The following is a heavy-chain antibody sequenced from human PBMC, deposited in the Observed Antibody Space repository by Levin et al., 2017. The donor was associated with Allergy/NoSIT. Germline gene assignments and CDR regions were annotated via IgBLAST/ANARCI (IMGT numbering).Heavy chain of an antibody. CDR3: ARDHRGTFDY. Sequence: GESLKISCAVSGFTCSSYWMSWVRQAPGKGLEWVANIKQDGSEKHYVDSVKGRFTISRDNAKNSLYLQMNSLRAEDTAVYYCARDHRGTFDYWGQGTLVTVSS. J-gene: IGHJ4*02. D-gene: IGHD1-26*01. CDR1: GFTCSSYW. V-gene: IGHV3-7*03. CDR2: IKQDGSEK.